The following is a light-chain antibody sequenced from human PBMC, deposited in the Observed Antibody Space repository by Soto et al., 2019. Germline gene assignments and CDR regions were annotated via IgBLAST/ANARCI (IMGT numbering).Light chain of an antibody. CDR1: STDVGGYNY. Sequence: QSVLTQPASVSGSPGQSITISCTGASTDVGGYNYVSWYQQHPGQAPKLMIYDVTNRPSGVSNRFSGSKSGNTASLTISGVQAEDEADYFCSSYSSRSTVVFGGGTKLTVL. J-gene: IGLJ2*01. CDR2: DVT. V-gene: IGLV2-14*01. CDR3: SSYSSRSTVV.